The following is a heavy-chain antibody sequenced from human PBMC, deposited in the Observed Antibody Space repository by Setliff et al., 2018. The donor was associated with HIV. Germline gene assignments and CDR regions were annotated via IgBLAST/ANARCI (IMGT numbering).Heavy chain of an antibody. CDR3: VRDQNTPSRCRSKTCINPGDY. V-gene: IGHV3-48*01. Sequence: GGSLRLSCAASGFTFSSYSMDWVRQAPGKGLEWVSYISSSSITIYYADSVKGRFTISRDNSKNTLYLQMDSLRAEDTAVYYCVRDQNTPSRCRSKTCINPGDYWGLGTLVTVSS. CDR1: GFTFSSYS. CDR2: ISSSSITI. D-gene: IGHD2-2*01. J-gene: IGHJ4*02.